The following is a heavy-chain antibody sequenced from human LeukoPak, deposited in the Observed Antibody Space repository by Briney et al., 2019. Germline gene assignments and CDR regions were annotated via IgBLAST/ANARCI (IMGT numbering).Heavy chain of an antibody. Sequence: SETLSLTCTVSGGSVSSGSYYWSWIRQPPGKGLEWIGYIYYSGSTNYNPSLKSRVTISVGTSKNQFSLKLSSVTAADTAVYYCARDVRWYCSGGSCYSYFDYWGQGTLVTVSS. V-gene: IGHV4-61*01. CDR3: ARDVRWYCSGGSCYSYFDY. D-gene: IGHD2-15*01. CDR1: GGSVSSGSYY. J-gene: IGHJ4*02. CDR2: IYYSGST.